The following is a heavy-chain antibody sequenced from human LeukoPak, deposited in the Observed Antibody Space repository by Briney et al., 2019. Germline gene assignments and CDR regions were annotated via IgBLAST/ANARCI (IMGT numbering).Heavy chain of an antibody. CDR3: AGGDSTHYYYYYYMDV. J-gene: IGHJ6*03. CDR1: GGSISSDSYY. Sequence: SETLSLTCTVSGGSISSDSYYWSWIRQPPGTGLEWIGYIYYSGSTNYNPSLKSRVTISVDTSKNQFSLKLSSVTAADTAVYYCAGGDSTHYYYYYYMDVWGKGTTVTVSS. V-gene: IGHV4-61*01. CDR2: IYYSGST. D-gene: IGHD2/OR15-2a*01.